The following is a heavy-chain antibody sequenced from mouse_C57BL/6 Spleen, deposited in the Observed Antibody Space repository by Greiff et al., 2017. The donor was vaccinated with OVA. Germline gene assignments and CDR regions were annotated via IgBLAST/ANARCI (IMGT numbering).Heavy chain of an antibody. CDR3: AIEYVGSPWLAY. J-gene: IGHJ3*01. CDR2: IHPADSDT. D-gene: IGHD1-1*01. V-gene: IGHV1-74*01. Sequence: QVQLQQPGAELVKPGASVKVSCKASGYTFTSYWMHWVKQRPGKGLEWIGRIHPADSDTNYNEKFKGKATLTVDKSSSQAYMQLSSLTSEDSAVYDCAIEYVGSPWLAYWGQGTLVTVSA. CDR1: GYTFTSYW.